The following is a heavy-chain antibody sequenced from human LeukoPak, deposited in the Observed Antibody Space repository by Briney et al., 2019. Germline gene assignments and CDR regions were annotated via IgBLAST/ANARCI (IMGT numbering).Heavy chain of an antibody. V-gene: IGHV3-74*01. D-gene: IGHD3-10*01. J-gene: IGHJ6*03. CDR1: GFTFSSYW. CDR3: ARPPGEFLYMDV. CDR2: INSDGSST. Sequence: GGSLRLSCAASGFTFSSYWTHWVRQAPGKGLVWVSRINSDGSSTSYADSVKGRFTISRDNAKNTLYLLMNSLRAEDTAVYYCARPPGEFLYMDVWGKGTTVTVSS.